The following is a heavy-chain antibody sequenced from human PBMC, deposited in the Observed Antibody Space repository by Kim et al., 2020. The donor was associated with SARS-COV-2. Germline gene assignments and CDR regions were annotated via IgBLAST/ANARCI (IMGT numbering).Heavy chain of an antibody. Sequence: SETLSLTCTVSGGSISSYYLSWIRHSPGNGLEFICPIYYLGITNYNPSLKRRLTISVDTSKNHFSLKLSSVTAADTAVYYCAIALYCTNGVCHRSFYYYYGMDVWGQGTTVTVSS. D-gene: IGHD2-8*01. CDR3: AIALYCTNGVCHRSFYYYYGMDV. CDR2: IYYLGIT. CDR1: GGSISSYY. V-gene: IGHV4-59*13. J-gene: IGHJ6*02.